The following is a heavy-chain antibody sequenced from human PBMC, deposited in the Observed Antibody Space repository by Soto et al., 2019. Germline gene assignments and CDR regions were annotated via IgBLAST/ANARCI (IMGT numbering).Heavy chain of an antibody. CDR2: INPNSGGT. CDR3: ARSPGWDYDFWSGYYIDYYGMDG. D-gene: IGHD3-3*01. J-gene: IGHJ6*02. Sequence: ASVKVSCKASGYTFTGYYMHWVRQAPGQGLEWMGWINPNSGGTNYAQKFQGWATMTRDTSISTAYMELSRLRSDDTAVYCCARSPGWDYDFWSGYYIDYYGMDGWGQGTTVTVSS. V-gene: IGHV1-2*04. CDR1: GYTFTGYY.